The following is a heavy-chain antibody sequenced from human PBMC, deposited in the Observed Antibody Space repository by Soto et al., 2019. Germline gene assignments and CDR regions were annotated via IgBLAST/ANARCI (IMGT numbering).Heavy chain of an antibody. Sequence: SVKVSCKASGGTFSSYAISWVRQAPGQGLEWMGGIIPIFGTANYAQKFQGRVTITADESTSTAYMALSSLRSEDTAVYYCARGRCPYTSSAYFEYWGQGTLVTVCS. CDR1: GGTFSSYA. J-gene: IGHJ4*02. V-gene: IGHV1-69*13. CDR2: IIPIFGTA. CDR3: ARGRCPYTSSAYFEY. D-gene: IGHD6-6*01.